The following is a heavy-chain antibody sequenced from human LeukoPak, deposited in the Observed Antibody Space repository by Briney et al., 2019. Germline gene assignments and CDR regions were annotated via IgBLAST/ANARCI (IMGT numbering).Heavy chain of an antibody. CDR1: GFTLTAYG. J-gene: IGHJ6*03. Sequence: GGSLRPSCAASGFTLTAYGMSWVGRSPRKGREWGSGFSGAVVTTYYADSVKGRFTISRDNSKSTLYLQMINLTAEDTAVYYCAKHWSYCSTTSCFFNYYYYYMDVWGKGTTVTVSS. V-gene: IGHV3-23*01. CDR2: FSGAVVTT. CDR3: AKHWSYCSTTSCFFNYYYYYMDV. D-gene: IGHD2-2*01.